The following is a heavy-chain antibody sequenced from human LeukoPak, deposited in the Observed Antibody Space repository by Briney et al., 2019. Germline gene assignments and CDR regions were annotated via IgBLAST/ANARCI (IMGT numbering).Heavy chain of an antibody. D-gene: IGHD3-10*01. CDR3: ARGRELFTY. J-gene: IGHJ4*02. V-gene: IGHV3-23*01. CDR1: GFTFSSYG. Sequence: GGTLRLSCAASGFTFSSYGMSWVRQAPGKGLEWVSAISGSGDSTYYADSVKGRFTISRDNAKNSLYLQMNSLKTEDTAVYYCARGRELFTYWGQGTQVTVSS. CDR2: ISGSGDST.